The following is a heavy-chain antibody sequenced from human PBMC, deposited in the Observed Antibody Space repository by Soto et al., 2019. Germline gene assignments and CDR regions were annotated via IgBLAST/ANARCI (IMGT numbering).Heavy chain of an antibody. J-gene: IGHJ6*03. CDR3: ASLRGYDFWSGYFAPPMDV. Sequence: QVQLVQSGAEVKKPVASVKVSCKASGYTFTSYGISWVRQAPGQGLEWMGWISAYNGNTNYAQKLQGRVTMTTDTSTSTAYMELRSLRSDDTAVYYCASLRGYDFWSGYFAPPMDVWGKGTTVTVSS. CDR2: ISAYNGNT. D-gene: IGHD3-3*01. CDR1: GYTFTSYG. V-gene: IGHV1-18*01.